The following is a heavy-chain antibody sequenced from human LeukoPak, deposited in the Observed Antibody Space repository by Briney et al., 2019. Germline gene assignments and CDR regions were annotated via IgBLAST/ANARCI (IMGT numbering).Heavy chain of an antibody. CDR2: IYSGGST. J-gene: IGHJ4*02. V-gene: IGHV3-66*01. Sequence: GGSLRLSCAASGFTVSSNYMSWVRQAPGKGLEWVSVIYSGGSTYYADSVKGRFTISRDNSKNTLYLQMNSLRAEDTAVYYCARKSGRSSWYYFDYWGQGTLVTVSS. CDR1: GFTVSSNY. D-gene: IGHD6-13*01. CDR3: ARKSGRSSWYYFDY.